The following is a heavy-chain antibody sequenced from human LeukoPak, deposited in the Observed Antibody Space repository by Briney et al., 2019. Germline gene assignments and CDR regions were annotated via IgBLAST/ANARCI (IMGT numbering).Heavy chain of an antibody. Sequence: SETLSLTCTVSGGSISSGSYYWSWIRRPAGKGLEWIGRIYTSGSTNYNPSLKSRVTISVDTSKNQFSLKLSSVTAADTAVYHCASLVSGSFDYWGQGALVTVSS. CDR3: ASLVSGSFDY. J-gene: IGHJ4*02. CDR2: IYTSGST. CDR1: GGSISSGSYY. D-gene: IGHD2-8*02. V-gene: IGHV4-61*02.